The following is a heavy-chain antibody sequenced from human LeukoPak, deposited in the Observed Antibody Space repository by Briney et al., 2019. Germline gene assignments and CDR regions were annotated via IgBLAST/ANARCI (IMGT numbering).Heavy chain of an antibody. J-gene: IGHJ4*02. V-gene: IGHV5-51*01. CDR1: GHSFTSYW. D-gene: IGHD4-11*01. Sequence: GESLKISCKGSGHSFTSYWIGWVRQMPGKGLEWMGIIYAGDSDTRYSPSFQGQVTISADKSITTAYLQWSGLKASDTAMYYCARQGTTWGPFDYWGQGTLVTVSS. CDR2: IYAGDSDT. CDR3: ARQGTTWGPFDY.